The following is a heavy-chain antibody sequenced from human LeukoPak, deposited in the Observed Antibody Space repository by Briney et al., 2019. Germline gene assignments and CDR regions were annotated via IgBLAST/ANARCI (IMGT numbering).Heavy chain of an antibody. CDR2: INERGSET. CDR3: AKDYSFSNFN. D-gene: IGHD2-15*01. V-gene: IGHV3-7*01. J-gene: IGHJ4*02. Sequence: AGGSLRLSCAASGFMFPNHWMTWVRQAPGKGLEWVANINERGSETYYADYVKGRFTISRDNTKKSLFLQLNSLSVEDTAMYYCAKDYSFSNFNWGQGTLVNVSS. CDR1: GFMFPNHW.